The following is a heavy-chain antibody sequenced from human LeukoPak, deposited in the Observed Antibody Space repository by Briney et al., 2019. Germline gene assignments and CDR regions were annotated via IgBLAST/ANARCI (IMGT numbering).Heavy chain of an antibody. CDR2: INHSGST. CDR3: ARSLVVIINNDAFDI. Sequence: SETLSLTCAVYGGSFSGYYWSWIRQPPGKGLEWIGEINHSGSTNYNPSLKSRVTISVDTSKNQFSLKLSSVTAADTAVYYCARSLVVIINNDAFDIWGQGTMVTVSS. D-gene: IGHD3-3*01. CDR1: GGSFSGYY. V-gene: IGHV4-34*01. J-gene: IGHJ3*02.